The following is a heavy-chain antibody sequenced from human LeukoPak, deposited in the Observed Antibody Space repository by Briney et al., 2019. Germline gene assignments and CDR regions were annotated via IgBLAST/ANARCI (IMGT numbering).Heavy chain of an antibody. V-gene: IGHV1-8*01. CDR2: MNPNSGNT. CDR1: GYTFTSYD. D-gene: IGHD1-14*01. J-gene: IGHJ5*02. Sequence: ASVKVSCKASGYTFTSYDINWVRQATGQGLEWMGWMNPNSGNTGYAQKFQGRVTMTRNTSISTAYMELSSLRSEGTAVYYCARSRPAKRINWFDPWGQGTLVTVSS. CDR3: ARSRPAKRINWFDP.